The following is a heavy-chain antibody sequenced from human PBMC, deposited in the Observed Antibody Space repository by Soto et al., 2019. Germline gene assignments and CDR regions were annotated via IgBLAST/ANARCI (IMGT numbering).Heavy chain of an antibody. CDR1: GGFVTSGSYY. CDR3: ARVERGTATTVVDAFEI. J-gene: IGHJ3*02. Sequence: QVQLQQWGAGLLKPSETLSLTCAVYGGFVTSGSYYWSWIRQPPGKGLEWIGEMSHSGGTHFNPSLEGRVTVSVDTSKNQFTLKMGSVTAAETALYYCARVERGTATTVVDAFEIWGPGTMVTVSS. D-gene: IGHD1-1*01. V-gene: IGHV4-34*01. CDR2: MSHSGGT.